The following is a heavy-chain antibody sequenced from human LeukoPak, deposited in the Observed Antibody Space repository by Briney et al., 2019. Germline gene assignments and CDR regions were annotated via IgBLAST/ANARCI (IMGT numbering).Heavy chain of an antibody. D-gene: IGHD5-24*01. Sequence: PGGSLRLSCAASGFTFSSYGMHWVRQAPGKGLEWVSYISSSGSTIYYADSVKGRFTISRDNAKNSLYLQMNSLRAEDTAVYYCARDFGWLQFGDAFDIWGQGTMVTVSS. CDR1: GFTFSSYG. V-gene: IGHV3-48*04. J-gene: IGHJ3*02. CDR3: ARDFGWLQFGDAFDI. CDR2: ISSSGSTI.